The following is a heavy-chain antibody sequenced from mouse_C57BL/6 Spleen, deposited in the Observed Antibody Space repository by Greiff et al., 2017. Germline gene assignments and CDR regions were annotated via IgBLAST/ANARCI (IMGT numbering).Heavy chain of an antibody. CDR2: IYPSDSET. CDR3: ARGDDGYYLHYCDY. V-gene: IGHV1-61*01. J-gene: IGHJ2*01. Sequence: QVQLQQPGAELVRPGASVKLSCKASGYTFTSYWMDWVKQRPGQGLEWIGNIYPSDSETHYNQKFKDKATLTVDKPSSTAYMQLSSLTSEDSAVYDSARGDDGYYLHYCDYWGQGTTLTVSS. CDR1: GYTFTSYW. D-gene: IGHD2-3*01.